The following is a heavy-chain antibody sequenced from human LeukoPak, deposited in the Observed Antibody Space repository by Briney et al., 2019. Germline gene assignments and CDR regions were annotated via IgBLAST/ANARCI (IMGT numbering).Heavy chain of an antibody. CDR2: IYHSGST. J-gene: IGHJ3*02. Sequence: PSQTLSLTFTVSGGSISSGGYYWSWIRQPPGKGLEWIGYIYHSGSTYYNPSLKSRVTISVDRSKNQCSLKLSSVTAADTAVYYCARFPSRSDAFDIWGQGTMVTVSS. CDR3: ARFPSRSDAFDI. V-gene: IGHV4-30-2*01. CDR1: GGSISSGGYY. D-gene: IGHD3-16*02.